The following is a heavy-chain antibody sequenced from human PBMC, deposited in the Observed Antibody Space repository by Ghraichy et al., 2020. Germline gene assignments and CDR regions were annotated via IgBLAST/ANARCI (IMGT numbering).Heavy chain of an antibody. V-gene: IGHV4-59*08. CDR3: ASPSRSGRYYYYMDV. Sequence: SETLSLTCTVSGGSISSYYWSWIRQPPGKGLEWIGYIYYSGSTNYNPSLKSRVTISVDTSKNQFSLKLSSVTAADTAVYYCASPSRSGRYYYYMDVWGKGTTVTVSS. CDR2: IYYSGST. CDR1: GGSISSYY. D-gene: IGHD3-3*01. J-gene: IGHJ6*03.